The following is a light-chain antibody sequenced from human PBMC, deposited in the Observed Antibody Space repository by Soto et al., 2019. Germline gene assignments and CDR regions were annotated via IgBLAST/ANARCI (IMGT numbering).Light chain of an antibody. CDR3: QQYGRPPL. Sequence: EIVLTQSPGTLSLSPGERATLSCRASQSVSSSYLAWYQQKPGQAPRLLIYGASSRATGIPDRFSGSGSGTDFNITISRLEPEDVAVYYCQQYGRPPLFGPGTKVDIK. CDR2: GAS. CDR1: QSVSSSY. J-gene: IGKJ3*01. V-gene: IGKV3-20*01.